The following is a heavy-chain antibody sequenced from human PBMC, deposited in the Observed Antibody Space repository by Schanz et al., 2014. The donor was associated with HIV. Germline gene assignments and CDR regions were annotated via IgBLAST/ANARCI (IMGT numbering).Heavy chain of an antibody. D-gene: IGHD3-10*01. CDR1: GGSISSGGYF. J-gene: IGHJ4*02. CDR2: MYHSGST. CDR3: ARESGSGSYSFPDY. Sequence: QVQLQESGPGLVKPSQTLSLTCTVSGGSISSGGYFWSWIRQHPGKGLEWIGYMYHSGSTFYNPSLKSRVAISVNPSKNQFSLTLTSVTSADTAVYYCARESGSGSYSFPDYWGQGILVTVSS. V-gene: IGHV4-31*03.